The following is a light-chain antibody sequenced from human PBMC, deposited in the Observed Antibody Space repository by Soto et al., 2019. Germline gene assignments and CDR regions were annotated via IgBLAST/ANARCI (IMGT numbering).Light chain of an antibody. CDR2: YDS. V-gene: IGLV3-21*04. Sequence: SYELTQPPSVSVAPGKTATITCGGNNIGSESVHWYQQRPGQAPVLVISYDSDRPSGIPGQFSGSNSGNTATLTISRVEAGDEADYYCQVWDTNVVFGGGTKVTVL. J-gene: IGLJ2*01. CDR3: QVWDTNVV. CDR1: NIGSES.